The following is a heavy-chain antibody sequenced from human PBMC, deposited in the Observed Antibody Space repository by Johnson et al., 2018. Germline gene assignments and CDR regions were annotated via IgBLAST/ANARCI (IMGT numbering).Heavy chain of an antibody. CDR2: ISGSGGST. V-gene: IGHV3-23*01. J-gene: IGHJ1*01. CDR1: GFTFSSYA. D-gene: IGHD3-22*01. CDR3: AKEVKYYYDSSGFSGDFQH. Sequence: VQLLESGGGLVQPGGSLRLSCAASGFTFSSYAMSWVRQAPGKGLEWVSGISGSGGSTYYADSVKGRFTISRDNSKNTLYLQMNSLRAEDTAVYYCAKEVKYYYDSSGFSGDFQHWGQGTLVTVSS.